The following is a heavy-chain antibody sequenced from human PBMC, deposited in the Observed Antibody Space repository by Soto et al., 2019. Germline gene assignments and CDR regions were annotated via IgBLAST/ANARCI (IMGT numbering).Heavy chain of an antibody. V-gene: IGHV4-31*03. D-gene: IGHD3-22*01. CDR1: GGSISSGGYY. CDR2: IFYSGST. J-gene: IGHJ1*01. Sequence: QVQLQESGPGLVKPSQTLSLTCTVSGGSISSGGYYWSWIRQHPGKGLEWIGYIFYSGSTYYNPSLKSRVTISVDTSKNQFSLKLSSVTAADTAVYYCAIYDSSGSRGFQHWGQGTLITVSS. CDR3: AIYDSSGSRGFQH.